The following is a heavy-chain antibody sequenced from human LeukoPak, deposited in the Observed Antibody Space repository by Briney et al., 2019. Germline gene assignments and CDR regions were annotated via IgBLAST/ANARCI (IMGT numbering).Heavy chain of an antibody. CDR2: INPTGGDS. CDR3: ERHYNDSSGYEVDY. Sequence: GASVKVSCKTSGYTFTGYYMHWVPPTPGQGLEWMGSINPTGGDSNYTEKFQGRVAVTRDTSIKTVYLELSSLRSDDTVVYYCERHYNDSSGYEVDYWGQGTLVTVSS. CDR1: GYTFTGYY. J-gene: IGHJ4*02. V-gene: IGHV1-2*02. D-gene: IGHD3-22*01.